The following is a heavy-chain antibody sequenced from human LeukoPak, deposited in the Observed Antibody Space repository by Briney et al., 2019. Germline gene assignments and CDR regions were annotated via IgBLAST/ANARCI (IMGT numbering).Heavy chain of an antibody. CDR2: ISAYNGNT. D-gene: IGHD2-2*01. Sequence: GASVKVSCKASGYTFTSYGISWVRQAPGQGLEWMGWISAYNGNTNYAQKLQGRVTMTTDTSTSTAYMELRSLRSDDTAVYCCARDGLARYCSSTSCPDDWFDPWGQGTLVTVSS. J-gene: IGHJ5*02. V-gene: IGHV1-18*01. CDR1: GYTFTSYG. CDR3: ARDGLARYCSSTSCPDDWFDP.